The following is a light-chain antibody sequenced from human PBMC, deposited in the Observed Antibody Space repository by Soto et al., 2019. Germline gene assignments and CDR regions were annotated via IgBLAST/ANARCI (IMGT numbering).Light chain of an antibody. CDR1: QSVSSSY. J-gene: IGKJ1*01. CDR2: GAS. Sequence: ESVLTQSPGTLALSPGERATLSCRSRQSVSSSYLAWYQQKPGQAPRLLIYGASSRATGIPDRFSGSGSGTDFALTISRLEPDDFAGYYCQQYGSSRTFGQGTKVEIK. CDR3: QQYGSSRT. V-gene: IGKV3-20*01.